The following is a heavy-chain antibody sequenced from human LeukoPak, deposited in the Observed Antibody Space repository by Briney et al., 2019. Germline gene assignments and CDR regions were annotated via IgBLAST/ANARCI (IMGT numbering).Heavy chain of an antibody. Sequence: SETLSLTCSVSDGSINSYYWNWIRRPPGKGLEWIGYIYYNGNTNYSPSLKSRVTMSVDTSKNLFSLKVSSVTAADTAVYYCARAPNGITIFGVIIWGFDYWGQGILVTVSS. CDR1: DGSINSYY. CDR3: ARAPNGITIFGVIIWGFDY. CDR2: IYYNGNT. D-gene: IGHD3-3*01. V-gene: IGHV4-59*01. J-gene: IGHJ4*02.